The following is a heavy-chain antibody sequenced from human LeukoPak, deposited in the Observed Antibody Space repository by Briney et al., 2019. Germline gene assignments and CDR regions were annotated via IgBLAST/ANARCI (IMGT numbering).Heavy chain of an antibody. D-gene: IGHD3-22*01. CDR1: GGSISSGGYS. CDR2: IYHSGRT. J-gene: IGHJ4*02. CDR3: ARANVGYYDSSGYSFDY. Sequence: SETLSLTCAVSGGSISSGGYSWSWIRQPPGKGLEWIGYIYHSGRTYYNPSLKSRVTISVDRSKNQFSLKLSSVTAADTAVYYCARANVGYYDSSGYSFDYWGQGTLVTVSS. V-gene: IGHV4-30-2*01.